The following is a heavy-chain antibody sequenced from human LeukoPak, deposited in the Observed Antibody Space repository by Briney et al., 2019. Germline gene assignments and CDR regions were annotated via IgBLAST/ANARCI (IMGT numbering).Heavy chain of an antibody. CDR1: GFTFSSFY. Sequence: GGSLRLSCAASGFTFSSFYMIWVRQAPGKGLEWVSSISRSSSYIYYADSVKGRFTISRDNAKNSLSLQMNSLRAEDTAVYYCARRRDGYNLQAFFDYWGQGTLVTVSS. D-gene: IGHD5-24*01. CDR3: ARRRDGYNLQAFFDY. CDR2: ISRSSSYI. V-gene: IGHV3-21*01. J-gene: IGHJ4*02.